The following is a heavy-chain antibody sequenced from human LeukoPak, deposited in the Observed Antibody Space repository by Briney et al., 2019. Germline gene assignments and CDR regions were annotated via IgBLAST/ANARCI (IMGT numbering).Heavy chain of an antibody. V-gene: IGHV3-33*01. J-gene: IGHJ4*02. CDR1: GFTFSSYG. D-gene: IGHD5-24*01. CDR2: IWYDGSNK. CDR3: ARNPAGWLQFFDY. Sequence: GGFLRLSCAASGFTFSSYGMHWVRQAPGKGLEWVAVIWYDGSNKYYADSVKGRFTISRDNSKNTLYLQMNSLRAEDTAVYYCARNPAGWLQFFDYWGQGTLVTVSS.